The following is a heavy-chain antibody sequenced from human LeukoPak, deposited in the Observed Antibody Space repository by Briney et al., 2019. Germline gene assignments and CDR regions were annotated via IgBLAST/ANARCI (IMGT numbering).Heavy chain of an antibody. CDR1: GYTFTSYY. V-gene: IGHV1-2*02. Sequence: ASVKVSCTASGYTFTSYYMHWVRQAPGQGLEWMGWINPNSGGTNYAQKFQGRVSMTRDTSISTAYMELSRLRSDDTAVYYCARDLSYSSSWYLGHLDYWGQGTLVTVSS. CDR3: ARDLSYSSSWYLGHLDY. CDR2: INPNSGGT. J-gene: IGHJ4*02. D-gene: IGHD6-13*01.